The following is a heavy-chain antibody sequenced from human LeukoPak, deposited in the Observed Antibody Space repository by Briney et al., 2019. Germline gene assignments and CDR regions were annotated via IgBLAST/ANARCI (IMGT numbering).Heavy chain of an antibody. Sequence: GGSLRLSCAASGFSFTTHNMNWVRQAPGKGLEWISYISGSGEAIFYADSVKGRFTISRDNAKNSLYLQMNSLRAEDTAVYYCARLKLLWSNYFDYWGQGTLVTVSS. CDR1: GFSFTTHN. V-gene: IGHV3-48*04. CDR2: ISGSGEAI. CDR3: ARLKLLWSNYFDY. D-gene: IGHD2-2*01. J-gene: IGHJ4*02.